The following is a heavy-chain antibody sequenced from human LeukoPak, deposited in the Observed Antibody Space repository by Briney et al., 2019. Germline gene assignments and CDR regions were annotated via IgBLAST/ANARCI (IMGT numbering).Heavy chain of an antibody. CDR2: ISAQNGNT. J-gene: IGHJ5*02. CDR3: ARDRRLRYFDWLLQKGNWFDP. D-gene: IGHD3-9*01. CDR1: GYMFTSHG. V-gene: IGHV1-18*01. Sequence: GASVKVSCKSSGYMFTSHGIHWLRQAPGQGLEWMGWISAQNGNTNYVQHLLGRVTMTRDTSATTAYMELRSLKSDDTAVYYCARDRRLRYFDWLLQKGNWFDPWGQGTLVTVSS.